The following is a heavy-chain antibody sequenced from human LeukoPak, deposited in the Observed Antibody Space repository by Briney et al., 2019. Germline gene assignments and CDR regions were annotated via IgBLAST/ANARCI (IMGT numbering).Heavy chain of an antibody. J-gene: IGHJ3*02. D-gene: IGHD2-15*01. CDR3: ARPCGGGSCYSSYDAFDI. CDR1: GYRFTSYW. CDR2: TYPGDSDT. V-gene: IGHV5-51*01. Sequence: GESLKISCKGSGYRFTSYWIGWVRQMPGKGLEWMGITYPGDSDTRYSPSFQGQVTISADKSISTAYLQWSSLKASDTAMYYCARPCGGGSCYSSYDAFDIWGQGTMVTVSS.